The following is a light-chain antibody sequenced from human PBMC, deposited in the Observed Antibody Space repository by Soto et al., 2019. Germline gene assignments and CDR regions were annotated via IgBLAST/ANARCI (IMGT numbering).Light chain of an antibody. CDR1: SGHSSYI. CDR2: LEGSGSY. V-gene: IGLV4-60*03. J-gene: IGLJ2*01. CDR3: ETWDSYSV. Sequence: QPVLTQSSPASASLGSSVKLTCTLSSGHSSYIIAWHQQQPGKAPRYLMKLEGSGSYNKGSGVPDRFSGSSSGADRYLTISNLQSEDEADYYCETWDSYSVFGGGTKLTVL.